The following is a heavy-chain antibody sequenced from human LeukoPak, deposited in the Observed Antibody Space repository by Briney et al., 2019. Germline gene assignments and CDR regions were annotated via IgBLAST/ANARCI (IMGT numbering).Heavy chain of an antibody. V-gene: IGHV4-34*01. CDR1: GGSFSNYY. J-gene: IGHJ4*02. Sequence: SETLSLTCAVYGGSFSNYYWSWIRQPPGKGLEWIGEINHSGSTNYNPSLKSRVTISVDTSKNQFSLKLSSVTAADTAAYYCARNFDYWGQGTLVTVSS. CDR2: INHSGST. CDR3: ARNFDY.